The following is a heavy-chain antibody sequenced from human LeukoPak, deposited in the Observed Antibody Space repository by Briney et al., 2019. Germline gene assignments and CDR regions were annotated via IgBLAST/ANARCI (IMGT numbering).Heavy chain of an antibody. CDR2: IHYSGST. CDR1: AGSVSSAGYY. Sequence: PSETLSLTCTVSAGSVSSAGYYWSWIRQPPGKGLDFIRHIHYSGSTNYNPSLKSRVTISVDTSKNQFSLKLSSVTAADTAVYYCARGSTLYYDILTGYYTPGPFDIWGQGTMFTVSS. D-gene: IGHD3-9*01. J-gene: IGHJ3*02. V-gene: IGHV4-61*08. CDR3: ARGSTLYYDILTGYYTPGPFDI.